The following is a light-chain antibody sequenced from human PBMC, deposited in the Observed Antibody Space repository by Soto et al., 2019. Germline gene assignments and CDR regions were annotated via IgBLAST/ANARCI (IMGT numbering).Light chain of an antibody. CDR3: LSYTSSDTYV. CDR1: SSNIGSNT. J-gene: IGLJ1*01. CDR2: SNN. V-gene: IGLV1-44*01. Sequence: QSVLTQPPSASGTPGQRVTISCSGSSSNIGSNTVNWYQQLPGTAPKLLIYSNNQRPSGVPDRFSGSKSGNTAFLIISGLQAEDEADYYCLSYTSSDTYVFGTGTKVTVL.